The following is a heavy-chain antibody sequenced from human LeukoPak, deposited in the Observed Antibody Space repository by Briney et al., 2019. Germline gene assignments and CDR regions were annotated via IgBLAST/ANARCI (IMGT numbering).Heavy chain of an antibody. V-gene: IGHV3-9*01. Sequence: GGSLRLSCAASGFTFDDYAMHWVRQAPGKGLEWVSGISWNSGTMGYADSVKGRFTISRDNAKNSLYLQMNSLRAEDTAVYYCTRPLGYCTSTSCLNWFHPWGQGTLVTVSS. CDR1: GFTFDDYA. CDR2: ISWNSGTM. D-gene: IGHD2-2*01. CDR3: TRPLGYCTSTSCLNWFHP. J-gene: IGHJ5*02.